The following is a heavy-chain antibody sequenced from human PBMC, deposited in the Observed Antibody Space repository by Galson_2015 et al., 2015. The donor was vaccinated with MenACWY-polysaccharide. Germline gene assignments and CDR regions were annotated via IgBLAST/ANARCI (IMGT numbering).Heavy chain of an antibody. J-gene: IGHJ6*02. CDR2: IDFRGRT. CDR3: ARPGYCSSTICTGHMDV. V-gene: IGHV4-34*01. CDR1: GESFSNCY. D-gene: IGHD2-2*01. Sequence: SETLSLTCAVYGESFSNCYWNWIRQAPGKGLEWIGEIDFRGRTRYNPSLKSRVTISVDTSKNQFSLHVRSVTAADTAVYFCARPGYCSSTICTGHMDVWGQGTAVTVSS.